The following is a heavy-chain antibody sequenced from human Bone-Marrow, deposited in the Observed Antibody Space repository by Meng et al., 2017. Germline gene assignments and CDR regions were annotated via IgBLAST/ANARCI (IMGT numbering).Heavy chain of an antibody. J-gene: IGHJ4*02. D-gene: IGHD5-24*01. CDR1: GFTFSCYP. CDR3: GGESRDGYNRLFDY. CDR2: MGSSSSYI. Sequence: VEPLEAAGALVQPGGSLRSYCTAAGFTFSCYPMYWVRQAPGKGLEWVSSMGSSSSYIYYADSVKGRLTISRDNAKNSLYLQMNSLRAEDTAVYYCGGESRDGYNRLFDYWGQGTLVTVSS. V-gene: IGHV3-21*01.